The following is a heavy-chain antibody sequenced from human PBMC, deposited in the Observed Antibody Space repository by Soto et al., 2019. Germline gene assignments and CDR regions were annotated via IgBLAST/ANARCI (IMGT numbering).Heavy chain of an antibody. CDR2: IYHGVGA. CDR3: ARRTVSQFLEPGFDP. Sequence: QVQLQESGPRLVKPSGTLSLTCAVSGVSISSSDWWTWVRQRPGKGLEWLREIYHGVGANYNPSLKSRVSISLDTPKNQLSLWLTSVTPADTAVYYCARRTVSQFLEPGFDPWGQGTLVTVSS. D-gene: IGHD3-3*01. V-gene: IGHV4-4*02. J-gene: IGHJ5*02. CDR1: GVSISSSDW.